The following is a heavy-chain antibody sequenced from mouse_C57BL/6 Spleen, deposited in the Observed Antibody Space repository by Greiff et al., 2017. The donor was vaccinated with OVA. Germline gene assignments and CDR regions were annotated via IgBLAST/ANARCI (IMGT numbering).Heavy chain of an antibody. CDR2: IYPGDGDT. Sequence: VKLQESGPELVKPGASVKISCKASGYAFSSSWMNWVKQRPGKGLEWIGRIYPGDGDTTYNGKFKGKATLTADKSSSTAYMQLSSLTSEDSAVYFCARTYGSYYYAMDYWGQGTSVTVSS. V-gene: IGHV1-82*01. CDR3: ARTYGSYYYAMDY. CDR1: GYAFSSSW. J-gene: IGHJ4*01. D-gene: IGHD1-1*01.